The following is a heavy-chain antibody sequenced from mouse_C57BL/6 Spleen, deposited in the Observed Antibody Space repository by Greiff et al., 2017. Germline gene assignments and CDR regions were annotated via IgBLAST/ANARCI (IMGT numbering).Heavy chain of an antibody. V-gene: IGHV1-39*01. CDR1: GYSFTDYN. CDR2: INPNYGTT. Sequence: EVKLVESGPELVKPGASVKISCKASGYSFTDYNMNWVKQSNGKSLEWIGVINPNYGTTSYHQKFKGKATLTVDQSSSTAYMQLNSLTSEDSAGYYWARGGGSYWYIDVWGTGTTVTVSS. J-gene: IGHJ1*03. D-gene: IGHD1-1*02. CDR3: ARGGGSYWYIDV.